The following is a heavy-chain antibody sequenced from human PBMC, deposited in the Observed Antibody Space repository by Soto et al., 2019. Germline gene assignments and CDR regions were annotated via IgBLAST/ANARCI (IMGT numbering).Heavy chain of an antibody. Sequence: PSETLSLTCTVSGGSISSSSYYWGWIRQPPGKGLEWIGSIYYSGSTYYNPSLKSRVTISVDTSKNQFSLKLSSVTAADTAVYYCARSVYYDYIWGSYRGVESDYWGQGTLVTVSS. J-gene: IGHJ4*02. CDR2: IYYSGST. D-gene: IGHD3-16*02. CDR3: ARSVYYDYIWGSYRGVESDY. V-gene: IGHV4-39*01. CDR1: GGSISSSSYY.